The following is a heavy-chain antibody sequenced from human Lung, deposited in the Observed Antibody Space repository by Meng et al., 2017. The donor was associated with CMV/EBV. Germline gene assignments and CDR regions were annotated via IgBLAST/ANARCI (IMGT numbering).Heavy chain of an antibody. D-gene: IGHD2-2*02. CDR2: IIPIFGIA. V-gene: IGHV1-69*05. CDR3: ARDRTGDCSSTSCYNYYYYYGMDV. CDR1: GRTLSNYA. J-gene: IGHJ6*04. Sequence: SXXVSXKASGRTLSNYAFSWVRQAPGQGLEWMGGIIPIFGIANYAQKFQGRVTIATDESTSTAYMELISLRPEDTAVYYCARDRTGDCSSTSCYNYYYYYGMDVWXEGTTVTVSS.